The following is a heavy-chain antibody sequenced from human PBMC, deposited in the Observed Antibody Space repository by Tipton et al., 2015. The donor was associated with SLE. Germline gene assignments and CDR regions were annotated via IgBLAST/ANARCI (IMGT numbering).Heavy chain of an antibody. CDR1: GGSISSSSYY. J-gene: IGHJ4*02. CDR3: AHDVWSGPLDYFDY. V-gene: IGHV4-39*01. CDR2: IDYSGTT. Sequence: TLSLTCTVSGGSISSSSYYWGWIRQPPGKGLEWIASIDYSGTTYYTPSLKSRVTISVDTSRNQFSLKLSSVTAADTAVYYCAHDVWSGPLDYFDYWGQGILVTVSS. D-gene: IGHD3-3*01.